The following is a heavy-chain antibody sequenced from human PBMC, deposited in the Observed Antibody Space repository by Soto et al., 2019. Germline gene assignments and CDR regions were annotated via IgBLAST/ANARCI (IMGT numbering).Heavy chain of an antibody. CDR1: GFTFSSYA. D-gene: IGHD6-19*01. V-gene: IGHV3-23*01. CDR2: ISGSGGST. CDR3: AKEGEHSSGWANFDY. J-gene: IGHJ4*02. Sequence: GGSLRLSCAAPGFTFSSYAMSWVRQAPGKGLEWVSAISGSGGSTYYADSVKGRFTISRDNSKNTLYLQMNSLRAEDTAVYYCAKEGEHSSGWANFDYWGQGTLVTVSS.